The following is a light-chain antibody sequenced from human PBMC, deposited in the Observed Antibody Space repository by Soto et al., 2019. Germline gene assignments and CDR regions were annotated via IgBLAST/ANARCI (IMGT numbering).Light chain of an antibody. CDR1: QGISSY. V-gene: IGKV1-9*01. J-gene: IGKJ5*01. CDR2: AAS. CDR3: QHLNSYPPLS. Sequence: DIQLTQSPSFLSASVGDRVTITCRASQGISSYLAWYQQKPGKAPKLLIYAASTLQSGVPSRFSGSGSGTEFTLTISSLQPEDFATYYCQHLNSYPPLSFGQGTRLEIK.